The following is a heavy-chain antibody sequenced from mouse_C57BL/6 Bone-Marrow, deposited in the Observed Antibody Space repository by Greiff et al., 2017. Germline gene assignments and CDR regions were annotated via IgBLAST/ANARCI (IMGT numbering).Heavy chain of an antibody. V-gene: IGHV1-52*01. CDR3: ARSCGGYPWFAY. J-gene: IGHJ3*01. CDR1: GYTFTSYW. Sequence: QVQLQQPGAELVRPGSSVKLSCKASGYTFTSYWMHWVKQRPIQGLEWIGNIDPSDSETHYNQKFKDKATLTVDKSSSTAYMQLSSLTSEDSAVYYCARSCGGYPWFAYWGQGTLVTVSA. D-gene: IGHD1-1*02. CDR2: IDPSDSET.